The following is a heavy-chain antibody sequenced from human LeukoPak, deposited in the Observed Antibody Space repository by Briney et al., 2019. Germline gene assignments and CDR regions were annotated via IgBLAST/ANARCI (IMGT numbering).Heavy chain of an antibody. CDR3: ARIYGSGTSFGYMDV. CDR2: IYTSGST. Sequence: SETLSLTCTVSGGSISSYYWSLIRQPPGKGLEWIGYIYTSGSTNYNPSLKSRVTISVDTSKNQFSLKLGSVTAADTAVYYCARIYGSGTSFGYMDVWGKGTTVTVSS. J-gene: IGHJ6*03. V-gene: IGHV4-4*09. CDR1: GGSISSYY. D-gene: IGHD3-10*01.